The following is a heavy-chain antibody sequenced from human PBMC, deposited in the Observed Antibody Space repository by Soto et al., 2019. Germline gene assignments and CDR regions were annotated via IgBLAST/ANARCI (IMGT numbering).Heavy chain of an antibody. CDR1: GFTFSSYA. J-gene: IGHJ2*01. Sequence: QVPLVESGGGVVQPGRSLRLSCAASGFTFSSYAMHWVRQAPGKGLEWVAVISYDGSNKYYADSVKGRFTISRDNSKNTLYLQMNSLRLEDTAVYYCARPLWRDDYNWGYFDLWGRGTLVTVSS. CDR3: ARPLWRDDYNWGYFDL. CDR2: ISYDGSNK. D-gene: IGHD4-4*01. V-gene: IGHV3-30-3*01.